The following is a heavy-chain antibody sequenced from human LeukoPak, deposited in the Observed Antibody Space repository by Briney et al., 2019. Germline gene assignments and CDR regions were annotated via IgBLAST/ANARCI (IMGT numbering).Heavy chain of an antibody. J-gene: IGHJ5*02. V-gene: IGHV4-30-4*01. CDR1: GDSISSGHYY. Sequence: SETLSLTCTVSGDSISSGHYYWSWIRQPPGKGLEWLGYIYYSGSTYYNPSLKSRVTISVDTSKNQFSLKLSSVTAADTAVYYCARERSGGRPSPSWFDPWGQGTLVTVSS. D-gene: IGHD2-15*01. CDR2: IYYSGST. CDR3: ARERSGGRPSPSWFDP.